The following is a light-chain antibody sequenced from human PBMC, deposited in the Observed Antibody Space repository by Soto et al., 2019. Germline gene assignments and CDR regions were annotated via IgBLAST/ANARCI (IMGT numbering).Light chain of an antibody. V-gene: IGKV3-15*01. J-gene: IGKJ1*01. CDR3: QQYNNWFTST. Sequence: EIVMTQYTATLSVSPGERATLSCRASQSVSSNLAWYQQKPGQAPRLLIYGASTRATGIPARFSGSGSGTEFTLTISSLQSEDFAVYYCQQYNNWFTSTFGPGTKVDIK. CDR2: GAS. CDR1: QSVSSN.